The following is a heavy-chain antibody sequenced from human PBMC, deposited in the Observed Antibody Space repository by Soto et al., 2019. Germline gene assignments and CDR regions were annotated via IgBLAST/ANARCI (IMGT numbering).Heavy chain of an antibody. J-gene: IGHJ3*02. Sequence: EVQLVESGGGLVQPGGSLRLSCAASGFTFSSYEMNWVRQAPGKGLEWVSYISSSGSTIYYADSVKGRFTISRDNAKNSLYLQMNSLRAEDTAVYYCARGWLEITMIVVVDDAFDIWGQGTMVTVSS. CDR2: ISSSGSTI. CDR1: GFTFSSYE. D-gene: IGHD3-22*01. CDR3: ARGWLEITMIVVVDDAFDI. V-gene: IGHV3-48*03.